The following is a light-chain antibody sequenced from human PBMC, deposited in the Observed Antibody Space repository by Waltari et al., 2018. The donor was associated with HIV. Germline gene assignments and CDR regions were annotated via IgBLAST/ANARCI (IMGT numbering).Light chain of an antibody. J-gene: IGLJ3*02. CDR3: GTWDSSLGAGV. CDR1: TSTIGSTY. V-gene: IGLV1-51*02. Sequence: SVLTQPHSVSAPPGQTLTISCSGSTSTIGSTYAVWYQQFPGRAPKFLIYEDFRRPSGIPDRFSGSKSGTSATLDITGLQTGDEADYYCGTWDSSLGAGVFGGGTKVTV. CDR2: EDF.